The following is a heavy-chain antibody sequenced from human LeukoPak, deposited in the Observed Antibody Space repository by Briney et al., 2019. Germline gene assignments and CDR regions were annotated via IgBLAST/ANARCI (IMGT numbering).Heavy chain of an antibody. CDR1: GFTFSNYA. CDR2: ISGSGGST. V-gene: IGHV3-23*01. J-gene: IGHJ6*03. CDR3: AKCSPYDFWSGSAGYYMDV. D-gene: IGHD3-3*01. Sequence: GGSLRLSCAASGFTFSNYAMSWVRQAPGKGLEWVSAISGSGGSTYYADSVKGRFTISRDNSKNTLYLQMNSLRAEDTAVYYCAKCSPYDFWSGSAGYYMDVWGKGTTVTVSS.